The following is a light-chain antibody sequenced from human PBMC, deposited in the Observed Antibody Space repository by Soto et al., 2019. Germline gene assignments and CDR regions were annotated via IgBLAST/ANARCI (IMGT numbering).Light chain of an antibody. CDR2: VAS. V-gene: IGKV3-11*01. CDR3: QERGRWPRGS. Sequence: EIVLTQSPATLSLSPGERATLSCRASQSVSSYLAWYQQKPGQAPTLLIYVASQRAAGIPARFVGSGAGTHFTLTINSLEPDDFAVYYCQERGRWPRGSFGGGTKVDI. CDR1: QSVSSY. J-gene: IGKJ4*01.